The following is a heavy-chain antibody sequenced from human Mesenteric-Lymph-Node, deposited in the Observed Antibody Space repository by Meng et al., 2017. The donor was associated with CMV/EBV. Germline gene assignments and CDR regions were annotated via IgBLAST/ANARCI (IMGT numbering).Heavy chain of an antibody. V-gene: IGHV4-59*01. CDR3: ARAGYCSSTSCYTLFDY. CDR1: GGSISSYY. J-gene: IGHJ4*02. CDR2: IYYSGST. Sequence: SETLSLTCTVSGGSISSYYWSWIRQPPGKGLEWIGYIYYSGSTNYNPSLKSRVTISVDTSKNQFSLKLSSVTAADTAVYYCARAGYCSSTSCYTLFDYWGQGILVTVSS. D-gene: IGHD2-2*02.